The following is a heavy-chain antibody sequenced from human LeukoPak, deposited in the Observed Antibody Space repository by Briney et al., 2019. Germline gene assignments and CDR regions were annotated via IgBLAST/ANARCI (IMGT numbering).Heavy chain of an antibody. J-gene: IGHJ3*02. CDR3: ARNYCGSASCSYGFDI. D-gene: IGHD2-2*01. CDR1: GGSIRSSRYY. V-gene: IGHV4-39*01. Sequence: SETLSLTCTVSGGSIRSSRYYWGWIRQPPGKGLEWIGSLYDSGSTYYNPSLKSRVTISVDTSKNQFSLKLSSVTAADTAVYYCARNYCGSASCSYGFDIWGQGTMVTVSS. CDR2: LYDSGST.